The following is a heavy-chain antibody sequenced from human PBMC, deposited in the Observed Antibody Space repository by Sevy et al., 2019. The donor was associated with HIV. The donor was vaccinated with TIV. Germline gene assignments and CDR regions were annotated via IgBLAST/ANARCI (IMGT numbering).Heavy chain of an antibody. CDR3: ARGVTVTTVPYYYDY. D-gene: IGHD4-4*01. CDR2: INHSGST. J-gene: IGHJ4*02. V-gene: IGHV4-34*01. CDR1: SGSFCAYY. Sequence: SETLSLTCAVYSGSFCAYYWSWIRQPPGKGLEWIGEINHSGSTNYNPSLKSRVTISLHTSKNQFSLKLTSVTAADTAVYYCARGVTVTTVPYYYDYWGQGTLVTVSS.